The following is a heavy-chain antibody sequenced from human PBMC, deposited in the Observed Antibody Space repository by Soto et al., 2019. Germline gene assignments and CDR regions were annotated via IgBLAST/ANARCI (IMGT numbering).Heavy chain of an antibody. CDR1: GGSFTSYS. V-gene: IGHV1-69*13. CDR3: ARDPRIYCTSSSCHSYFDS. J-gene: IGHJ4*02. CDR2: IIPVFGTT. Sequence: SVKVSCKASGGSFTSYSISWLRQAPGQGLEWMGGIIPVFGTTSYAQRLQGRVTITADESTSTAYLDLSSLISEDTAVYYCARDPRIYCTSSSCHSYFDSWGQGTLVTVSS. D-gene: IGHD2-2*01.